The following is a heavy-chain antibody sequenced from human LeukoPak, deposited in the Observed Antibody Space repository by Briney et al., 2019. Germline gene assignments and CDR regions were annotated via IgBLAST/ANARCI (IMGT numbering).Heavy chain of an antibody. CDR2: IHTSGSN. D-gene: IGHD3-3*01. J-gene: IGHJ3*01. CDR3: ARLSAAVHLGAFDL. V-gene: IGHV4-4*09. Sequence: SETLSLTCAVSGVSISPYYWAWIRQPPGKGLEWIGYIHTSGSNNQYPSLKSRVTISVDKSKNHFSLRLTCVTAADTAVYYCARLSAAVHLGAFDLWGQGTIVTVSS. CDR1: GVSISPYY.